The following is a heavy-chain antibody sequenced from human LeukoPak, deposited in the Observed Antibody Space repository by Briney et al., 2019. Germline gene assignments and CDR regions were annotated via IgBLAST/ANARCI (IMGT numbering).Heavy chain of an antibody. CDR1: GFTFSRYS. CDR3: ARGSGGRDFWSGYYYYYYGMDV. J-gene: IGHJ6*02. Sequence: GGSLRLSCADSGFTFSRYSMNWARQAPGKGLEWVSYISSNSNTIYYADSVKGRFTISRDNSKNTLYLQMNSLRAEDTAVYYCARGSGGRDFWSGYYYYYYGMDVWGQGTTVTVSS. V-gene: IGHV3-48*01. D-gene: IGHD3-3*01. CDR2: ISSNSNTI.